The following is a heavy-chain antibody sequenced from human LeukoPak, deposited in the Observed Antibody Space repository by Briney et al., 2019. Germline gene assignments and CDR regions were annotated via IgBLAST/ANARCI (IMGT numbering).Heavy chain of an antibody. CDR1: GGTFSSYA. CDR3: ARAPMVTTLYYFDY. J-gene: IGHJ4*02. V-gene: IGHV1-69*05. CDR2: IIPIFGTA. Sequence: SVKVSCKASGGTFSSYAISWVRQAPGQGLEWMGGIIPIFGTANYAQKLQGRVTMTTDTSTSTAYMELRSLRSDDTAVYYCARAPMVTTLYYFDYWGQGTLVTVSS. D-gene: IGHD5-18*01.